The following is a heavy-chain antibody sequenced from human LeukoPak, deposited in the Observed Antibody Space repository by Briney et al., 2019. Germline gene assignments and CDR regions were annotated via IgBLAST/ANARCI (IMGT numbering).Heavy chain of an antibody. CDR3: ARGWFGDYMDV. CDR2: INWNSGSI. V-gene: IGHV3-9*03. J-gene: IGHJ6*03. CDR1: GFSFDDYA. Sequence: GGSLRLSCAASGFSFDDYAMHWVRQAPGKGLEWVSGINWNSGSIGYADSVKGRFTISRDKAKNSLYLQMNSLRAEDMALYYCARGWFGDYMDVWGKGTTVTVSS. D-gene: IGHD3-10*01.